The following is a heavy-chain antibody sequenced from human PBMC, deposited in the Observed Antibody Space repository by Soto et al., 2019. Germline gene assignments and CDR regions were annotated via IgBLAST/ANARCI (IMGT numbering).Heavy chain of an antibody. Sequence: GGSLRLSCAASGFTFSSYWMSWVRQAPGKGLEWVANINQHGSEKYYVDSVKGRFTISRDNAKNSLCLQMNSLRAEDTAVYYCARTVPASTNWFDPWGQGNLVTVSS. CDR2: INQHGSEK. V-gene: IGHV3-7*04. CDR3: ARTVPASTNWFDP. D-gene: IGHD2-15*01. J-gene: IGHJ5*02. CDR1: GFTFSSYW.